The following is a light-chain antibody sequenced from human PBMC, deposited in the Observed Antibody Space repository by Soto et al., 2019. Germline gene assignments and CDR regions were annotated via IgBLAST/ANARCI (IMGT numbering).Light chain of an antibody. J-gene: IGKJ4*01. CDR3: QQRTNWPPKPT. CDR2: NAS. V-gene: IGKV3-11*01. CDR1: QSISKY. Sequence: EIVLTQSPATLSVSPGETATVSCRASQSISKYLAWSQQKPGQTPRLLLYNASNRAAGIPARFSGSGSGTDFTLTIARLEPEDVAVYYCQQRTNWPPKPTFGGGTRVE.